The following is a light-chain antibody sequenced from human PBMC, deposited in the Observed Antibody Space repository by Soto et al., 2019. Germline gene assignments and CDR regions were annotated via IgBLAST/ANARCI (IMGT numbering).Light chain of an antibody. CDR3: QQYSDFPYT. J-gene: IGKJ2*01. CDR2: GTS. CDR1: QSISSRN. Sequence: EIVLTQSPGTLSLSPRERATLSCRASQSISSRNLAWYQQKPGQAPRLLIYGTSSRATGIPDRFSGSGSVTDFTLTINRLEPEDFAMYYCQQYSDFPYTFGQGTKLEVK. V-gene: IGKV3-20*01.